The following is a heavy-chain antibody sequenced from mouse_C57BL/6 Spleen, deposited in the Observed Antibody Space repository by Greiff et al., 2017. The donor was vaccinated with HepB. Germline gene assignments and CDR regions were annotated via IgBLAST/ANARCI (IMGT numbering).Heavy chain of an antibody. J-gene: IGHJ3*01. Sequence: QVQLQQPGAELVRPGSSVKLSCKASGYTFTSYWMHWVKQRPIQGLEWIGNIDPSDSETHYNQKFKDKATLTVEKSSSTAYMQLSSLTSEDSAVYYCARSGSYEAFAYWGQGTLVTVSA. D-gene: IGHD2-12*01. CDR1: GYTFTSYW. CDR2: IDPSDSET. V-gene: IGHV1-52*01. CDR3: ARSGSYEAFAY.